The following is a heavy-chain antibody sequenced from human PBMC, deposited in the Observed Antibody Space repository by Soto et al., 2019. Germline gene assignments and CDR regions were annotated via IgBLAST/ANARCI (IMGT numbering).Heavy chain of an antibody. J-gene: IGHJ6*03. V-gene: IGHV4-59*01. D-gene: IGHD3-10*01. CDR3: ARGEYYYGSGSYYHRYYYYMDV. CDR2: IYYSGST. CDR1: GGSISSYY. Sequence: QVQLQESGPGLVKPSVTLSLTCTVSGGSISSYYWSWIRQPPGKGLEWIGYIYYSGSTNYNPSLKSRVTISVDTSKNQFSLKLSSVTAADTAVYYCARGEYYYGSGSYYHRYYYYMDVWGKGTTVTVSS.